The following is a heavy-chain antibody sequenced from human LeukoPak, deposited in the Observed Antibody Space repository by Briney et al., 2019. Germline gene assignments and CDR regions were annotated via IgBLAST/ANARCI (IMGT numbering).Heavy chain of an antibody. D-gene: IGHD3-16*02. V-gene: IGHV3-21*01. CDR3: ARAGYYDYTWGNYLEY. Sequence: GGSLRLSCAASGFIFSKYAMNWVRQAPEKGLEWVASISSSSSYINFPDSVKGRFTISRDNAKNSLYLELDSMRADDPAVYYCARAGYYDYTWGNYLEYWGQGAPVTVSS. CDR2: ISSSSSYI. CDR1: GFIFSKYA. J-gene: IGHJ4*02.